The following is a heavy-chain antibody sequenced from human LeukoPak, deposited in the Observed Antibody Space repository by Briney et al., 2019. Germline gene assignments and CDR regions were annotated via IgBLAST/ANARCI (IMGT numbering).Heavy chain of an antibody. D-gene: IGHD5-24*01. V-gene: IGHV1-3*01. CDR2: INAGNGNT. J-gene: IGHJ6*02. CDR1: GYTFTSYA. Sequence: ASVTVSCKASGYTFTSYAMHWVRQAPGQRLEWMGWINAGNGNTKYSQKFQGRVTITRDTSASTAYMELSSLRSEDTAVYYCARDQKATWSSRPYYYGMDVWGQGTTVTVSS. CDR3: ARDQKATWSSRPYYYGMDV.